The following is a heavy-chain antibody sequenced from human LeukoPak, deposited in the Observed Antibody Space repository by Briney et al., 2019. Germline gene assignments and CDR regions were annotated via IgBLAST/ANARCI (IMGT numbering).Heavy chain of an antibody. Sequence: GGSLRLSCAPSGFTFSSYAMSWVRQAPGKGLEWVSAISGSGGSTYYADSVKGRFTISRDNSKNTLYLQMNSLRAEDTAVYYCANGMIRGVSGYWGQGTLVTVSS. CDR2: ISGSGGST. D-gene: IGHD3-10*01. V-gene: IGHV3-23*01. CDR3: ANGMIRGVSGY. CDR1: GFTFSSYA. J-gene: IGHJ4*02.